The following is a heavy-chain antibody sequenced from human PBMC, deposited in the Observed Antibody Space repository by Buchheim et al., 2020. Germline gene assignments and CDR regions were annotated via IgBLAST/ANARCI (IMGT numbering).Heavy chain of an antibody. D-gene: IGHD3-22*01. Sequence: QVQLVESGGGVVQPGRSLRLSCAASGFTFSSYGMHWVRQAPGKGLEWVAVIWYDGSNKYYADSVKGRFTISRDNSKNTLYLQMNSLRAEDTAVYYCARDRDSGDDDYYDSSALRQGYYGMDVWGQGTT. CDR1: GFTFSSYG. CDR2: IWYDGSNK. CDR3: ARDRDSGDDDYYDSSALRQGYYGMDV. V-gene: IGHV3-33*01. J-gene: IGHJ6*02.